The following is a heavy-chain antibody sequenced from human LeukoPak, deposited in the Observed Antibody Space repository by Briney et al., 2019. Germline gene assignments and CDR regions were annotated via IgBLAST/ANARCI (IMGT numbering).Heavy chain of an antibody. D-gene: IGHD3/OR15-3a*01. CDR3: ARQTGSGLFILP. Sequence: TSETLSLTCSVSGDSITGYYWGWIRQPPGKGLEWIGSIYYSGNTYYNASLKSQVSISIDTSKNQFSLRLTSVTAADTAVYYCARQTGSGLFILPGGQGTLVTVSS. CDR2: IYYSGNT. J-gene: IGHJ4*02. V-gene: IGHV4-39*01. CDR1: GDSITGYY.